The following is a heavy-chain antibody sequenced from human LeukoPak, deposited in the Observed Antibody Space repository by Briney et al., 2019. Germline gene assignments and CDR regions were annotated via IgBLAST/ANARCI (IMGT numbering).Heavy chain of an antibody. CDR3: ARDVGDIVTRPSVIIVR. V-gene: IGHV1-18*01. D-gene: IGHD2-15*01. Sequence: RASVKVSCKGSGYSFRSYGINWVRQAPGQGLEWMGWISGYNGNTNYAQMVQGRVTMTTDTSTSTAYMELRSLRSDDTAMYYCARDVGDIVTRPSVIIVRWGQGTLVTVSS. CDR2: ISGYNGNT. CDR1: GYSFRSYG. J-gene: IGHJ4*02.